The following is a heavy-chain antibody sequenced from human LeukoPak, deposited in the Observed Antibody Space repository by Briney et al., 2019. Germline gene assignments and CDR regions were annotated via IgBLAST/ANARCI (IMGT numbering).Heavy chain of an antibody. CDR3: ASEIRLRFLEWRHYYYMDV. J-gene: IGHJ6*03. Sequence: PSETLSLTCAVYGGSFSGYYWSWIRQPPGKGLEWIGSIYYSGSTYYNPSLKSRVTISVDTSKNQFSLKLSSVTAADTAVYYCASEIRLRFLEWRHYYYMDVWGKGTTVTVSS. CDR2: IYYSGST. D-gene: IGHD3-3*01. V-gene: IGHV4-34*01. CDR1: GGSFSGYY.